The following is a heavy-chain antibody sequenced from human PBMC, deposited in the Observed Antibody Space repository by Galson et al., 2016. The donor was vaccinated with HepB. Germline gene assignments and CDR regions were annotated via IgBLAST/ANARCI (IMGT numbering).Heavy chain of an antibody. J-gene: IGHJ4*02. V-gene: IGHV1-58*01. D-gene: IGHD6-19*01. CDR2: IVVGSGHT. Sequence: SVKVSCKASGFTFPSSAVQWVRQARGQRLEWIGWIVVGSGHTNYAQKFQERVTISRDMSTSSVYMELSSLKSEDTAVYFCAAVPVAATGDYWGQGTLVTV. CDR1: GFTFPSSA. CDR3: AAVPVAATGDY.